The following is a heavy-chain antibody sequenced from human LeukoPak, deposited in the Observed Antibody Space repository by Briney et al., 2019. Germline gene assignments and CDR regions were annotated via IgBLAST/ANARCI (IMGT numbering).Heavy chain of an antibody. CDR2: INPDGSSA. Sequence: GGSLRLSCAASGFTFNNYWMHWVRQAPGKGLVWVSRINPDGSSAYYADSVKGRFSISRDNAKNSLYLQMNSLRVEDTALYYCARDQDYSFDYWGQGTLVTVSS. D-gene: IGHD3-16*01. CDR3: ARDQDYSFDY. CDR1: GFTFNNYW. J-gene: IGHJ4*02. V-gene: IGHV3-74*01.